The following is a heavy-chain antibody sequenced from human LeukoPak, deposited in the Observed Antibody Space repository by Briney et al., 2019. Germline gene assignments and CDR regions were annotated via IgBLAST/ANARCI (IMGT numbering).Heavy chain of an antibody. CDR2: INHNGST. CDR3: AKKRTRAFDI. Sequence: PSETLSLTCAVYGGSFSGYYWSWIRQPPGKGLEWIGEINHNGSTNYNPSLKSRVTISVDTSKNQFSLKLSSVTAADTAVYYCAKKRTRAFDIWGQGTMVTVSS. J-gene: IGHJ3*02. CDR1: GGSFSGYY. D-gene: IGHD1-1*01. V-gene: IGHV4-34*01.